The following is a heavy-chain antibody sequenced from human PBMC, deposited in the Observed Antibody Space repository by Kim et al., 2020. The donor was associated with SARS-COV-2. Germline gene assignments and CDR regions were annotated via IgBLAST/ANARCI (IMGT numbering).Heavy chain of an antibody. CDR3: TTDGDSHWG. D-gene: IGHD3-16*01. J-gene: IGHJ4*02. CDR2: GKT. Sequence: GKTDYAAPVKGRFTISRDDSKNTLYLQMNSLKTEDTAVYYCTTDGDSHWGWGQGTLVTVSS. V-gene: IGHV3-15*01.